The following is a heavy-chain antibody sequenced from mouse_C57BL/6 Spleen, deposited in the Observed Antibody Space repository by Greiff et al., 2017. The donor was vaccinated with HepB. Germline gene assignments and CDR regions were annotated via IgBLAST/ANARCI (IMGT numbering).Heavy chain of an antibody. CDR1: GFTFSSYG. D-gene: IGHD2-4*01. Sequence: EVKLVESGGDLVKPGGSLKLSCAASGFTFSSYGMSWVRQTPDKRLEWVATISSGGSYTYYPDSVKGRFTISRDNAKNTLYLQMSSLKSEDTAMYYCARSHYDYDWYFDVWGTGTTVTVSS. CDR2: ISSGGSYT. CDR3: ARSHYDYDWYFDV. J-gene: IGHJ1*03. V-gene: IGHV5-6*01.